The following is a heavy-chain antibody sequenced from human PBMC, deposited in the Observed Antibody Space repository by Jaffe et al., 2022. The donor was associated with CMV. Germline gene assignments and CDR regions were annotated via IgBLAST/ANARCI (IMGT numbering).Heavy chain of an antibody. D-gene: IGHD6-19*01. CDR3: ARVPLSYSSGWYWFDP. Sequence: QVQLVESGGGVVQPGRSLRLSCAASGFTFSSYGMHWVRQAPGKGLEWVAVIWYDGSNKYYADSVKGRFTISRDNSKNTLYLQMNSLRAEDTAVYYCARVPLSYSSGWYWFDPWGQGTLVTVSS. CDR1: GFTFSSYG. CDR2: IWYDGSNK. J-gene: IGHJ5*02. V-gene: IGHV3-33*01.